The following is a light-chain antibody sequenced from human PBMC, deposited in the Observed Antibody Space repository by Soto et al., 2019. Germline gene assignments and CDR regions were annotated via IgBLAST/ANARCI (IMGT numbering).Light chain of an antibody. J-gene: IGLJ1*01. V-gene: IGLV2-11*01. CDR2: AVT. Sequence: SALTQPRSVSGSPGQSVTISCTGTSSDVGGYNYVSWFQQHPGKAPKLMIYAVTERPSGVPDRFSGSKSGNTASLTISGLQAGDEADYYCCSYAGTFTYVFGTGTKVTVL. CDR1: SSDVGGYNY. CDR3: CSYAGTFTYV.